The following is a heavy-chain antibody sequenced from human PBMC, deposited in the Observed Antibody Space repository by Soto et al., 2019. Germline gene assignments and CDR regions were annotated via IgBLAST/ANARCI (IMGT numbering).Heavy chain of an antibody. J-gene: IGHJ4*02. CDR2: ISSDGST. CDR1: GFTVNNIF. Sequence: VQVVESGGGLVQPGGSLRLSCAVSGFTVNNIFMTWVRQAPGKGLEWVSVISSDGSTYYADSVKGRFTISRDNSKNTLFLEMRSLRAGDTAVYYCARDIFGGSYDFWHGGQGTLVTVSS. D-gene: IGHD3-3*01. V-gene: IGHV3-66*01. CDR3: ARDIFGGSYDFWH.